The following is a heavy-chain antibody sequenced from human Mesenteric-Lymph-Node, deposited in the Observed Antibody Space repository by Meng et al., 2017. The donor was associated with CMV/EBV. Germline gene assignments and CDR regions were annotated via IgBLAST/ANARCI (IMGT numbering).Heavy chain of an antibody. CDR1: GGSISCSHW. V-gene: IGHV4-4*02. CDR3: ARGAYYGSGSYALGY. D-gene: IGHD3-10*01. Sequence: SGGSISCSHWWSSVRPPPGKWLEWIGEIYHSGSTTYNPSLKSRVTISVDKSKNQFSLKLSSVTAADTAVYYCARGAYYGSGSYALGYWGQGTLVTVSS. CDR2: IYHSGST. J-gene: IGHJ4*02.